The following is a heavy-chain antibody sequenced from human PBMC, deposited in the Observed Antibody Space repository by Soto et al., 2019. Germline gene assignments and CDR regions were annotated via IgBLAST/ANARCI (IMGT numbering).Heavy chain of an antibody. CDR2: IKSKTDGGTT. CDR3: TTDSYSTIIIVRFDY. D-gene: IGHD3-22*01. CDR1: GFTFTNAW. Sequence: SGFTFTNAWINWVRQAPGKGLEWVGRIKSKTDGGTTDYAEPVKGRFAISRDDSNNMVYLQMNSLKIEDTAVYYCTTDSYSTIIIVRFDYWGHGTLVTVSS. J-gene: IGHJ4*01. V-gene: IGHV3-15*07.